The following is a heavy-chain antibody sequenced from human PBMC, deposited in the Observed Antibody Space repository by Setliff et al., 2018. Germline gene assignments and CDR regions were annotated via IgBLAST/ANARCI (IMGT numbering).Heavy chain of an antibody. CDR3: ARDRIAYNYGMDV. Sequence: ETLSLTCAVSGGSISSGSYYWSWIRQPPGKGLEWIGYVYYTGTTNYDPSLKSRVTISVDPSKNQVSLKLSSATAADTAVYYCARDRIAYNYGMDVWGQGTTVTVSS. CDR2: VYYTGTT. CDR1: GGSISSGSYY. J-gene: IGHJ6*02. D-gene: IGHD6-13*01. V-gene: IGHV4-61*01.